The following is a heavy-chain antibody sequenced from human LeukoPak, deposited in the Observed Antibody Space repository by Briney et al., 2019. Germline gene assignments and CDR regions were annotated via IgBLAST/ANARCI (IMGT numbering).Heavy chain of an antibody. V-gene: IGHV4-34*01. CDR1: GGSFSGYY. J-gene: IGHJ4*02. CDR2: INHSGST. Sequence: SETLSLTCAVYGGSFSGYYWSWIRQPPGKGLEWIGEINHSGSTNYNPSLKSRVTISVDTSKNQFSLKLSSVTAADTAVYYCARGTTIVGLWGQGTLVTVSS. CDR3: ARGTTIVGL. D-gene: IGHD3-3*01.